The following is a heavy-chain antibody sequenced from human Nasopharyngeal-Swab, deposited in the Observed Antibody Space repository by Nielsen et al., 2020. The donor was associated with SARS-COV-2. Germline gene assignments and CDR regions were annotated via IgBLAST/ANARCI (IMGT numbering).Heavy chain of an antibody. V-gene: IGHV3-48*02. CDR2: ISSSSSTI. J-gene: IGHJ6*02. CDR3: ARGQSYMTTATWDGMDV. CDR1: GFTFSSYS. D-gene: IGHD4-11*01. Sequence: GGSLRLSCAASGFTFSSYSMNWVRQAPGKGLEWVSSISSSSSTIYYADSVKGRFTISRDNAKNSLYLQMNSLRDEDTAVYYCARGQSYMTTATWDGMDVWGQGTTVTVSS.